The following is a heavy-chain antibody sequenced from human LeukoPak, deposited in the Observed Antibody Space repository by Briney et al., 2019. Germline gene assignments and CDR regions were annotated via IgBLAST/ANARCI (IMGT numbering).Heavy chain of an antibody. Sequence: GGSLRLSCAASGFTFSSYDMHWVRQATGKGLEWVSAIGTAGDTYYPGSVKGRFTISRENAKNSLNLQMNSLRAGDTAVYYCARAPLDCSGGSCSYYFDYWGQGTLVTVSS. CDR1: GFTFSSYD. J-gene: IGHJ4*02. CDR2: IGTAGDT. D-gene: IGHD2-15*01. V-gene: IGHV3-13*01. CDR3: ARAPLDCSGGSCSYYFDY.